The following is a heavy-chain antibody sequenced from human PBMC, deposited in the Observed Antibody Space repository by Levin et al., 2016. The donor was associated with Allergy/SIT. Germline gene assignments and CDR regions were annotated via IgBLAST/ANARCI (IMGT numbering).Heavy chain of an antibody. J-gene: IGHJ4*02. D-gene: IGHD2-2*01. V-gene: IGHV4-59*08. Sequence: SETLSLTCTVSGDSITTHYWSWIRQPPGKGLEWIGHIFRTGDINYNPSLKSRVTMSADTSKNQFSLRLASVTAADTAVYYCARANVVTASDYWGQGTLVTVSS. CDR1: GDSITTHY. CDR2: IFRTGDI. CDR3: ARANVVTASDY.